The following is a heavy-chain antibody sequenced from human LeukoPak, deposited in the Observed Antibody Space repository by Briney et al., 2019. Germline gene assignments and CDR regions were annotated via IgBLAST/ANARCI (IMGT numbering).Heavy chain of an antibody. CDR2: IIPILGIA. CDR1: GGTFSSYA. CDR3: ARDLSYGSGSYYLL. D-gene: IGHD3-10*01. V-gene: IGHV1-69*04. J-gene: IGHJ4*02. Sequence: ASVKVSCKASGGTFSSYAISWVRQAPGQGLEWMGRIIPILGIANYAQKFQGRVTITADKSTSTAYMELSSLRSEDTAVYYCARDLSYGSGSYYLLWGQGTLVTVSS.